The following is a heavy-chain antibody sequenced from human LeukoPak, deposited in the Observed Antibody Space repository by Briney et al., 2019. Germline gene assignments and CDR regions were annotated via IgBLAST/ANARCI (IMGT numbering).Heavy chain of an antibody. Sequence: ASVKVSCKASGYTFTSYDINWVRQATGQGLEWMGWMNPNSGNTGYAQKFQGRVTITRNTSISTAYMELSSLRSEDTAVYYCAREVTSNYDSSWFDPWGQGTLVTVSS. J-gene: IGHJ5*02. V-gene: IGHV1-8*03. CDR3: AREVTSNYDSSWFDP. CDR1: GYTFTSYD. D-gene: IGHD4-11*01. CDR2: MNPNSGNT.